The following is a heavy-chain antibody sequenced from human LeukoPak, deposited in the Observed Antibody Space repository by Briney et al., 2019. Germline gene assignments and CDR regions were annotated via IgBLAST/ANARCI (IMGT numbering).Heavy chain of an antibody. D-gene: IGHD3-16*02. V-gene: IGHV4-31*03. CDR3: ARDGYRYAFDI. CDR1: GGSISSGGYY. J-gene: IGHJ3*02. Sequence: PSETLSLTCTVSGGSISSGGYYWSWIRQHPGKGLEWIGYIYYSGSTYYNPSLKSRVAISVDTSKNQFSLKLSSVTAADTAVYYCARDGYRYAFDIWGQGTMVTVSS. CDR2: IYYSGST.